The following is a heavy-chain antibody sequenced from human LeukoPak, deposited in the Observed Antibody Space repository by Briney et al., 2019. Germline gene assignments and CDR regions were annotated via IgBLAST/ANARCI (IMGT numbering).Heavy chain of an antibody. CDR3: ARLHN. CDR1: GFTLSDYS. Sequence: GESLRLSCAASGFTLSDYSMNWVRQAPGKGLEWISYISNSTYSAIYYADSVKGRFTISRDIARNSVYLQMNSLRAEDTAVYYCARLHNWGQGTLVTVSS. CDR2: ISNSTYSAI. J-gene: IGHJ4*02. V-gene: IGHV3-48*01.